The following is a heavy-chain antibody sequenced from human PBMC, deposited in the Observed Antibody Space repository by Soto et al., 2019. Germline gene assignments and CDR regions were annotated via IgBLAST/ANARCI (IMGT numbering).Heavy chain of an antibody. D-gene: IGHD6-19*01. Sequence: PGGSLRLSCAASGFTFNTFAMGWVRQAPGKGLEWVSAIGGGGGGAYYAVSVKGRFTVSRDNSKNTLFLQMDSLSAEDTAVYFCAKTAEAVAGTVYGYWGQGTLVTVSS. J-gene: IGHJ4*02. CDR3: AKTAEAVAGTVYGY. V-gene: IGHV3-23*01. CDR1: GFTFNTFA. CDR2: IGGGGGGA.